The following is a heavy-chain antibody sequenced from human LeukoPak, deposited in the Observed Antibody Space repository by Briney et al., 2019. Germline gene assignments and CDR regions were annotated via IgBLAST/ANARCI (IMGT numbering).Heavy chain of an antibody. J-gene: IGHJ3*02. D-gene: IGHD2-2*01. CDR2: IYPGDSDT. CDR1: GYSFTSYW. CDR3: ARPLSDIVVVPAAPHDAFDI. V-gene: IGHV5-51*01. Sequence: GESLKISCKGSGYSFTSYWIGWVRQMPGKGLERMGIIYPGDSDTRYSPSFQGQVTISADKSISTAYLQWSSLKASDTAMYYCARPLSDIVVVPAAPHDAFDIWGQGTMVTVSS.